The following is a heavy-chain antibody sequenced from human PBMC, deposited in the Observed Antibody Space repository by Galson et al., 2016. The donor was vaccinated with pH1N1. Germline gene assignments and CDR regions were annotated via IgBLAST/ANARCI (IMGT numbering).Heavy chain of an antibody. Sequence: SVKVSCKASGATFNSYGIHWVRQAPGKGLEWMGDINPVFGTTNYAQSFQDRVPITAHVMELSGLSSEDTAIYYCATFSSSSSWRSLDVWGQGTTVTVSS. V-gene: IGHV1-69*13. CDR3: ATFSSSSSWRSLDV. CDR1: GATFNSYG. CDR2: INPVFGTT. D-gene: IGHD6-6*01. J-gene: IGHJ3*01.